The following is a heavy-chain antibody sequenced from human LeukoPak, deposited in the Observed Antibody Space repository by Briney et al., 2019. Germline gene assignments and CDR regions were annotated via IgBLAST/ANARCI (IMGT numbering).Heavy chain of an antibody. J-gene: IGHJ3*02. Sequence: ASVKVSCKASGYTFTSYGISWVRQAPGQGLEWMGWISAYNGNTNYAQKLQGRVTMTTDTSTSTAYMELRSLRSDDTAVYYCARDLKLVGAHDAFDIWGQGTMVTVSS. CDR2: ISAYNGNT. V-gene: IGHV1-18*01. CDR3: ARDLKLVGAHDAFDI. CDR1: GYTFTSYG. D-gene: IGHD1-26*01.